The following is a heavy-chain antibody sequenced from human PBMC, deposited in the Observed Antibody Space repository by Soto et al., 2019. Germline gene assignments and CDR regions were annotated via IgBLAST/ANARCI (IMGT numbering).Heavy chain of an antibody. CDR1: GFTFSSYA. Sequence: QVQLVESGGGVVQPGRSLRLSCAASGFTFSSYAMHWVRQAPGKGLEWVAVISYDGSNKYYADSVKGRFTISRDNSKNTLYLQMNSLRAEDTAVYYCARDQAGYSPRLYYYYYGMDVWGQGTTVTVSS. CDR2: ISYDGSNK. J-gene: IGHJ6*02. D-gene: IGHD6-25*01. V-gene: IGHV3-30-3*01. CDR3: ARDQAGYSPRLYYYYYGMDV.